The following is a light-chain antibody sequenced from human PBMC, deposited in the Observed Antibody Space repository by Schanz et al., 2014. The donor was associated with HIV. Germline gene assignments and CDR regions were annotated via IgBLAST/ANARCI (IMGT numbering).Light chain of an antibody. CDR1: QSLDRW. CDR2: KAS. CDR3: QQYKTSSSSSPYT. J-gene: IGKJ2*01. Sequence: DIQMTQSPSTLSASVGDRVTITCRASQSLDRWLAWYQQKPGTAPKLLIYKASILESGVPSRFSGSGSGTEYTLTISGLQPDDLATYYCQQYKTSSSSSPYTFGQGTKVEIK. V-gene: IGKV1-5*03.